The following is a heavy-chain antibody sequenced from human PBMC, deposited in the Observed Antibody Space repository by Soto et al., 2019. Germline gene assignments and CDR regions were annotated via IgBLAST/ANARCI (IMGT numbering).Heavy chain of an antibody. CDR3: ARIFYSSGYYYIYYFDY. V-gene: IGHV4-31*03. J-gene: IGHJ4*02. Sequence: TSETLSLTCTVSGGSISSGGYYWSWIRQHPGKGLEWIGYIYYSGSTYYNPSLKSRVTISVDTSKNQFSLKLSSVTAADTAVYYCARIFYSSGYYYIYYFDYWGQGTLVTVSS. CDR2: IYYSGST. D-gene: IGHD3-22*01. CDR1: GGSISSGGYY.